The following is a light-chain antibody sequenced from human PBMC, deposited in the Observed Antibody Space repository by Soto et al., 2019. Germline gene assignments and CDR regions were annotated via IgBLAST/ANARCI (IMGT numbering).Light chain of an antibody. CDR2: EVS. CDR3: SSYTSSSTL. CDR1: SSDVGGHGY. J-gene: IGLJ2*01. V-gene: IGLV2-14*01. Sequence: QSALTQPASVSGSPGQSITISCTGTSSDVGGHGYVSWYQQHPGKAPKLMIYEVSNRPSGVSNRFSGSKSGNTASLTISGLQAEDEADYYCSSYTSSSTLFGGGTKLTVL.